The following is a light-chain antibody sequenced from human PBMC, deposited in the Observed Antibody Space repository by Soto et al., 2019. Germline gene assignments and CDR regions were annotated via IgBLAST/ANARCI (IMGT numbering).Light chain of an antibody. Sequence: ALTQPPSVSVSPGQTASITCSGAQLGDKYACWYQQKPGQSPVLVIYQDNKRPSGIHERFSGSNSENTATLTIRGTQAMDDADYYCQAWGSSTYVFGTGTKLTVL. CDR2: QDN. CDR3: QAWGSSTYV. V-gene: IGLV3-1*01. CDR1: QLGDKY. J-gene: IGLJ1*01.